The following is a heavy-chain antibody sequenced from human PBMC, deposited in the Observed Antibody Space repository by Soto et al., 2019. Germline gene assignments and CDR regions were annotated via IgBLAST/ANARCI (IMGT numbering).Heavy chain of an antibody. Sequence: ASVKVSCKASGGTFSSYTISWVRQAPGQGLEWMGRIIPILGIANYAQKFQGRVTITADKSTSTAYMELSSLRSEDTAVYYCARGRSGRVAATTHYYYYYMDVWGKGTTVTVSS. J-gene: IGHJ6*03. CDR3: ARGRSGRVAATTHYYYYYMDV. V-gene: IGHV1-69*02. CDR2: IIPILGIA. CDR1: GGTFSSYT. D-gene: IGHD1-1*01.